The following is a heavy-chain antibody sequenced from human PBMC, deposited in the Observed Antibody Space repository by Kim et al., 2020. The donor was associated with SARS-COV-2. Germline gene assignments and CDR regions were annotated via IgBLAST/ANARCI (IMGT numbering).Heavy chain of an antibody. CDR3: ANNGMDV. V-gene: IGHV3-72*01. J-gene: IGHJ6*02. Sequence: SYTTEYAASGQGRVTISREDSKKSPDLQLNSLKTEDTAVYYCANNGMDVWGQGTTVTVSS. CDR2: SYTT.